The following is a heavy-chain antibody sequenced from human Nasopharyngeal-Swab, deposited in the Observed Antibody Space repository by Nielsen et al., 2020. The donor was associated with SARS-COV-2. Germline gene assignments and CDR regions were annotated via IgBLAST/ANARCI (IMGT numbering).Heavy chain of an antibody. CDR1: GFTFSSYG. D-gene: IGHD4-17*01. V-gene: IGHV3-30*03. CDR3: ASGWSTVTGFGY. CDR2: ISYDGSNK. Sequence: GESLKISCAASGFTFSSYGMHWVRQAPGKGLEWVAVISYDGSNKYYADSVKGRFTISRDNSKNTLYLQMNSLSAEDTAVYYCASGWSTVTGFGYWGQGTLVTVSS. J-gene: IGHJ4*02.